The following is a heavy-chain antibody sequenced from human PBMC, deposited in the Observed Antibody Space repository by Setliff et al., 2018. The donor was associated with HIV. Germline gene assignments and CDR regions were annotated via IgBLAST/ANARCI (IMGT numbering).Heavy chain of an antibody. J-gene: IGHJ5*02. Sequence: ASVKVSCKASGFTFTGYYIHWVRQAPGQGLEWMGWITPNSGGTNYAQKFQGRVTMTRDTSISTAYMELSRLRSEDTAVYYCARDLGYSSSSGWFNPWGQGTLVTSPQ. V-gene: IGHV1-2*02. CDR3: ARDLGYSSSSGWFNP. D-gene: IGHD6-6*01. CDR2: ITPNSGGT. CDR1: GFTFTGYY.